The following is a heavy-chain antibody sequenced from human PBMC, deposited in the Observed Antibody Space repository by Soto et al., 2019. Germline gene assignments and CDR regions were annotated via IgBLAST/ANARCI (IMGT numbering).Heavy chain of an antibody. V-gene: IGHV2-5*02. J-gene: IGHJ5*02. D-gene: IGHD1-1*01. CDR1: GFSLSTSGVG. CDR2: IYWVDDK. Sequence: QITLKESGPTLVKPTQTLTLTCTFSGFSLSTSGVGVGWIRQPPGKALEWLALIYWVDDKRYSPSLKSRLTITKDTTKNQVVLTMTNIDPVDTATYYCAHSPDWKLTNWFDPWGQGTLVTGSS. CDR3: AHSPDWKLTNWFDP.